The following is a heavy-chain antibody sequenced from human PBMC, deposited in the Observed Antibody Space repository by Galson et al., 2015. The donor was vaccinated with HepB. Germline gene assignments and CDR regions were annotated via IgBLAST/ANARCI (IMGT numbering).Heavy chain of an antibody. V-gene: IGHV1-18*01. Sequence: SVKVSCKASGYTFTSYGISWVRQAPGQGLEWMGWISAYNGNTNYAQKLQGRVTMTTDTSTSTAYMELRSLRSDDTAVYYCARVGYDFWSGQNGYMDVWGKGTTVTVSS. CDR2: ISAYNGNT. J-gene: IGHJ6*03. CDR1: GYTFTSYG. CDR3: ARVGYDFWSGQNGYMDV. D-gene: IGHD3-3*01.